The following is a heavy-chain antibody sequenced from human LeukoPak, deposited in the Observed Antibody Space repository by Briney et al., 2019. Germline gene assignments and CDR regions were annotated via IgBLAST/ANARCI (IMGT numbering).Heavy chain of an antibody. CDR1: GFTVSSNF. CDR3: AIWFGELSGS. Sequence: GGSLRLSCAASGFTVSSNFMSWVRQAPGKGLEWVSVIYSGGSTYYADSVKGRFTISRDNSRNTLYLQMNSLRAEDTAVYYCAIWFGELSGSWGQGTLVTVSS. V-gene: IGHV3-53*01. J-gene: IGHJ5*02. CDR2: IYSGGST. D-gene: IGHD3-10*01.